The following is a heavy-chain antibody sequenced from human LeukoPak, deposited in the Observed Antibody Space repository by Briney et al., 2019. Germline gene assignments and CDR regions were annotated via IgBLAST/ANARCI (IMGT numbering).Heavy chain of an antibody. CDR1: GFTFSSYA. V-gene: IGHV3-23*01. D-gene: IGHD5-24*01. CDR2: ISGSGGST. J-gene: IGHJ4*02. CDR3: AKDHGYNPSFDY. Sequence: GGSLRLSCAASGFTFSSYAMSWVRQAPGRGLEWVSAISGSGGSTYYADSVKGRFTISRDNSKNTLYLQMNSLRAEDTAVYYCAKDHGYNPSFDYWGQGTLVTASS.